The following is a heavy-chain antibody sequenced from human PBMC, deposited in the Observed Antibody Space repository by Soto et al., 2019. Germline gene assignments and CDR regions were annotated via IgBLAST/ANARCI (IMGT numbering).Heavy chain of an antibody. CDR2: IYSGGST. CDR3: AGVPGVVAIYS. CDR1: GFIVSSNY. Sequence: GGSLRLSCAASGFIVSSNYMSWVRQAPGKGLEWVSVIYSGGSTYYADSVKGRFTISRDNSKNTLYLQMNSLRAEDTAVYYCAGVPGVVAIYSCAQGNPVTVSS. J-gene: IGHJ4*02. V-gene: IGHV3-66*01. D-gene: IGHD3-22*01.